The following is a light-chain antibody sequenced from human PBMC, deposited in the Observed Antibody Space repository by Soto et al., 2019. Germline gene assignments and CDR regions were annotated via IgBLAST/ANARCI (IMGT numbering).Light chain of an antibody. CDR2: GAS. J-gene: IGKJ1*01. CDR1: QSVSSSY. CDR3: QQYYSDWT. V-gene: IGKV3-20*01. Sequence: IVLTQCPGILSLSPGERATLSCRASQSVSSSYLAWYQQKPGQAPRLLIYGASTRATGIPARFSGSGSGTEFTLTISSLQPDDFATYYCQQYYSDWTFGQGTNVDI.